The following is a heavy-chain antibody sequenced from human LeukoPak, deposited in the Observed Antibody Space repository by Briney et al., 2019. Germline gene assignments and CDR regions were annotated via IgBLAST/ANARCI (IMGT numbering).Heavy chain of an antibody. D-gene: IGHD6-13*01. Sequence: KPSETLSLTRTVSGGSISSYYWSWIRQPPGKGLEWIGYIYYSGSTNYNPSLKSRVTISVDTSKNQFSLKLSSVTAADTAVYYCARVGIAAVFDYWGQGTLVTVSS. CDR2: IYYSGST. CDR1: GGSISSYY. V-gene: IGHV4-59*01. J-gene: IGHJ4*02. CDR3: ARVGIAAVFDY.